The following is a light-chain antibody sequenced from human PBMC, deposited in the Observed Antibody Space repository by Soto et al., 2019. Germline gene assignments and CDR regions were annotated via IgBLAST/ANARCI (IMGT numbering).Light chain of an antibody. CDR3: QQYNTYPLT. V-gene: IGKV1-5*03. CDR1: QSISPW. Sequence: EIQLTQSPSTLSASVGDSVTITCRASQSISPWLAWYQQKPGKAPTLLIYKASSLEGGVPSRFSGSGSGTDFNITISSLQPDDFATYYCQQYNTYPLTFGGGTKVDI. J-gene: IGKJ4*01. CDR2: KAS.